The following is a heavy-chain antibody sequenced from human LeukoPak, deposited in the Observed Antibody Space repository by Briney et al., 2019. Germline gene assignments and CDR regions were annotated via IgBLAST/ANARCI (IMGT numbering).Heavy chain of an antibody. J-gene: IGHJ1*01. CDR3: AGSIVVVTAGEYFQH. D-gene: IGHD2-21*02. CDR1: GGSISSYY. Sequence: SETLSLTCTVSGGSISSYYWSWIRQPPGKGLEWIGYIYYSGSTNYNPSLKSRVTISVDTSKNQFSLKLRSVRAADTAVYYCAGSIVVVTAGEYFQHWGQGPLVSVFS. CDR2: IYYSGST. V-gene: IGHV4-59*01.